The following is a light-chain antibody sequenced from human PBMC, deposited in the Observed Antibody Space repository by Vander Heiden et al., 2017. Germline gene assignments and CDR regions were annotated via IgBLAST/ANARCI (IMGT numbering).Light chain of an antibody. CDR2: KAS. CDR3: QQYNSYLFT. V-gene: IGKV1-5*03. CDR1: QGISSC. J-gene: IGKJ2*01. Sequence: DIQLTQSPSTLSASVGDRVTITCRASQGISSCLAWYQQKPGKAPKLLIYKASSLESGVPSRFSGSGSGTEFTLTISSLQPDDFATYYCQQYNSYLFTFGQGTKLEIK.